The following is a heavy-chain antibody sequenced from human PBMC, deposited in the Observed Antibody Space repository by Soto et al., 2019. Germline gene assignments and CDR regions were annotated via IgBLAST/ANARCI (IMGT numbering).Heavy chain of an antibody. CDR2: IIPIFGTA. D-gene: IGHD2-2*01. Sequence: GASVKVSCKASGGTFSSYAISWVRQAPGQGLEWMGGIIPIFGTANYAQKFQGRVTITADESTSTAYMELSSLRSEDTAVYYCARERIEDIVVVPAALRVEDWFGPWGQGTLVTVSS. CDR1: GGTFSSYA. CDR3: ARERIEDIVVVPAALRVEDWFGP. V-gene: IGHV1-69*13. J-gene: IGHJ5*02.